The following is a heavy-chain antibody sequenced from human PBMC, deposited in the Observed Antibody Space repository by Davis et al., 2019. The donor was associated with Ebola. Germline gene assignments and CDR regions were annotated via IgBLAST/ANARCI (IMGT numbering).Heavy chain of an antibody. J-gene: IGHJ2*01. V-gene: IGHV4-4*07. CDR1: GGSISSYY. CDR2: IYTSGST. CDR3: ARVGYCTGGVCYYFDL. D-gene: IGHD2-8*02. Sequence: SETLSLTCTVSGGSISSYYWSWIRQPAGKGLEWIGRIYTSGSTNYNPPLKSRVTMSVDTSKNQFSLKLSSVTAADTAVYYCARVGYCTGGVCYYFDLWGRGTLVTVSS.